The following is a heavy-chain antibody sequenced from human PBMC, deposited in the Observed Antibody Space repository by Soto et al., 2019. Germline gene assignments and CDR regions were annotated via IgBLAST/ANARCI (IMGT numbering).Heavy chain of an antibody. J-gene: IGHJ4*02. CDR3: ARDGKWEVPTDY. CDR2: ITGSGDSI. Sequence: KPGGSLRLSCTVSGFTFRHYDMNWIRQAPGKGLEWVSYITGSGDSIYYVDSVKGRFTISRDNAKNSLYLQMNNLRAEDTAVYFCARDGKWEVPTDYWGQGVLVTVSS. CDR1: GFTFRHYD. D-gene: IGHD1-26*01. V-gene: IGHV3-11*01.